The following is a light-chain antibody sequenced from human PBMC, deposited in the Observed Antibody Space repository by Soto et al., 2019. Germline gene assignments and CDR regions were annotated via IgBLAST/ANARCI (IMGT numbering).Light chain of an antibody. V-gene: IGLV3-25*03. CDR3: QSVDNSGTYV. CDR2: EDS. Sequence: SYELTQPPSVSVSPGQTARITCSGDALPKQYVYWYQQKPGQAPVLVIYEDSERPSGIPERFSGSSSGTTVTLTISGVQAEDEADYYCQSVDNSGTYVFGIGTKVTVL. J-gene: IGLJ1*01. CDR1: ALPKQY.